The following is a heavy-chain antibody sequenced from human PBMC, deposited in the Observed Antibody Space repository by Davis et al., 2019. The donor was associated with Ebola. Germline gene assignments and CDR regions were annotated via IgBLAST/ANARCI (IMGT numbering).Heavy chain of an antibody. J-gene: IGHJ5*02. Sequence: GESLKISCAASGFTFSDYYMSWIRQAPGKGLEWVSYIDSRSTYTNYADSVKGRFTISRDNAKNSLYLQMNSLRDEDTAVYYCARSDIVLMVYAGTVFDPWGQGTLVTVSS. D-gene: IGHD2-8*01. CDR1: GFTFSDYY. V-gene: IGHV3-11*06. CDR2: IDSRSTYT. CDR3: ARSDIVLMVYAGTVFDP.